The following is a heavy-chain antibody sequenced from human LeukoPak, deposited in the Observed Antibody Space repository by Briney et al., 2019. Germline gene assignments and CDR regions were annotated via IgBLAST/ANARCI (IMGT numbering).Heavy chain of an antibody. D-gene: IGHD2-2*01. J-gene: IGHJ4*02. CDR3: ARIQSSSTSCSGDY. CDR2: IDWDDDK. Sequence: SGPALVKPTQTLTLTCTFSGFSLSTSGTCVSWIRQPPGKPLEWLALIDWDDDKYYSTSLKTRLTISKDISKNQVVLTMTNMDPVDTAMYYCARIQSSSTSCSGDYWGQGTLVTVSS. CDR1: GFSLSTSGTC. V-gene: IGHV2-70*01.